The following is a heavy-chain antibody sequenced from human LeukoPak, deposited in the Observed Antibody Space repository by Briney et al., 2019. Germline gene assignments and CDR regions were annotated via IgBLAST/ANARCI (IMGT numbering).Heavy chain of an antibody. CDR1: GGSISSGYY. J-gene: IGHJ4*02. CDR3: ARDGYYYGSGSYDY. D-gene: IGHD3-10*01. V-gene: IGHV4-38-2*02. Sequence: SETLSLTCTVSGGSISSGYYWGWIRQPPGKGLEWIGNIYHSGSTYYNPSLKSRVTISVDTSKNQFSLKLNSVTAADTAVYYCARDGYYYGSGSYDYWGQGTLVTVSS. CDR2: IYHSGST.